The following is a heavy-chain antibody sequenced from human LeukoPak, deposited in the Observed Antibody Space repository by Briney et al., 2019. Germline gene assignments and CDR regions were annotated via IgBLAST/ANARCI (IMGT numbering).Heavy chain of an antibody. J-gene: IGHJ4*02. V-gene: IGHV4-59*01. Sequence: PSETLSLTCTVSGGSISSYYWSWIRQPPGKGLEWIGYIYYSGSTNYNPSLKSRVTISVDTSKNQFSLKLSSVTAADTAVYYCARGLGQADYWGQGTLVTVSS. CDR3: ARGLGQADY. CDR2: IYYSGST. D-gene: IGHD7-27*01. CDR1: GGSISSYY.